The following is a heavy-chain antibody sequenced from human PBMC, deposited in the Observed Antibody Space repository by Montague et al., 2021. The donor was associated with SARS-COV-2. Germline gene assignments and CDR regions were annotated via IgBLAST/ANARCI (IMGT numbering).Heavy chain of an antibody. J-gene: IGHJ4*02. CDR2: ISSSGGI. CDR3: ARQYIGYNRRFDY. Sequence: SETLSLTCTVSGSISGSYWTWIRQSAGKGLEWIGRISSSGGIDYNASLKSRVTMSLDTSKIQSSLKLSSVTAADTAVYYFARQYIGYNRRFDYWGQGALVTVSP. D-gene: IGHD5-12*01. CDR1: GSISGSY. V-gene: IGHV4-4*07.